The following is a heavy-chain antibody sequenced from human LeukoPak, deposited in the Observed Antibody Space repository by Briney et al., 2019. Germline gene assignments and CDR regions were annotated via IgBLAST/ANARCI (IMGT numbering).Heavy chain of an antibody. J-gene: IGHJ5*02. CDR3: ATLSAVAIRPWSRDWFDP. CDR2: INPSGGST. CDR1: GYTFTSYY. D-gene: IGHD2-8*01. Sequence: ASVKVSCKASGYTFTSYYMHWVRQAPGQGLEWMGIINPSGGSTSYAQKFQGRVTMTEDTSTDTAYMELSSLRSEDTAVYYCATLSAVAIRPWSRDWFDPWGQGTLVTVSS. V-gene: IGHV1-46*01.